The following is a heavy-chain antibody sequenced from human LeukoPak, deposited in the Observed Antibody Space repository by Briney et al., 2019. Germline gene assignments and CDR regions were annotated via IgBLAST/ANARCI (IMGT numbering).Heavy chain of an antibody. J-gene: IGHJ4*02. CDR2: INQDGDEK. CDR3: AKNKGWELPAELDS. Sequence: GGSLRLSCAASGFTFKNSWMSWVRQAPGKGLEWVANINQDGDEKYYVDSVKGRFTISRDDAQTPVYLQLSSLRPEDTAVYYCAKNKGWELPAELDSWGQGALVIVSS. V-gene: IGHV3-7*01. D-gene: IGHD2-15*01. CDR1: GFTFKNSW.